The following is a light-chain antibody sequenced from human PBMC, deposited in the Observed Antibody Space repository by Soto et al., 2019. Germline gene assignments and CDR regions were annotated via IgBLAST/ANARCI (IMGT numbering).Light chain of an antibody. CDR3: QQYGDWPLT. V-gene: IGKV3-15*01. CDR1: KSVGNN. J-gene: IGKJ4*01. Sequence: EIVVTQSPATLSVSPGDRTTLSCRTRKSVGNNFAWYQQKPGQAPRLLIFATSTRATGVPARFSGSGSGTEFTLTISTLQSEDFAVYYCQQYGDWPLTFGGGAKVEIE. CDR2: ATS.